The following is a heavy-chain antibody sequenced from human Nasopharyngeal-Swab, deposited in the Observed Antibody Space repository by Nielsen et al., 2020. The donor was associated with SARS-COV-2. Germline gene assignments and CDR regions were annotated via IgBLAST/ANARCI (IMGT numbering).Heavy chain of an antibody. CDR1: GGSFSSAGYF. D-gene: IGHD2-2*01. CDR3: ARSMYCSSTSCRYYFDY. Sequence: TLSLTCTVSGGSFSSAGYFWTWIRQHPGKGLEWIGYVYYSGSTYYNPSLKGRVTISVVTSKNHFSLKLSSVTAADTAVYFCARSMYCSSTSCRYYFDYWGQGTLVTVSS. V-gene: IGHV4-31*03. CDR2: VYYSGST. J-gene: IGHJ4*02.